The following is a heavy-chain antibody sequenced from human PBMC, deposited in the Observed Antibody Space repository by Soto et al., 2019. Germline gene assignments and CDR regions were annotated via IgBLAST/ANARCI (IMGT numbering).Heavy chain of an antibody. Sequence: QLQLQESGPGLVKPSETLSLTCTVSGGSISSSSYYWGWIRQPPGKGLEWIGNIYYSGRTYYNSSLKSRVTISVDTYKNQFSLKLSSVTAADTAVYYCARLASKLAVGTYGMDVWGQGTTVTVSS. CDR2: IYYSGRT. CDR1: GGSISSSSYY. V-gene: IGHV4-39*01. D-gene: IGHD1-1*01. CDR3: ARLASKLAVGTYGMDV. J-gene: IGHJ6*02.